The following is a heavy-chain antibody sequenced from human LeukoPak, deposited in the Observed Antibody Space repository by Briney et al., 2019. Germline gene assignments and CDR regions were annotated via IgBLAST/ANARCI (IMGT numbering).Heavy chain of an antibody. CDR3: ARDGGWRSDY. J-gene: IGHJ4*02. CDR1: GFTLSSYS. CDR2: ISSTSSTI. D-gene: IGHD6-19*01. V-gene: IGHV3-48*01. Sequence: GGSLRLSCAASGFTLSSYSMNWVRQAPGKGLEWVSYISSTSSTIHYADSVKGRFTISRDNAKNSLYLQMNSLRAEDTAVYYCARDGGWRSDYWGQGTLVTVSS.